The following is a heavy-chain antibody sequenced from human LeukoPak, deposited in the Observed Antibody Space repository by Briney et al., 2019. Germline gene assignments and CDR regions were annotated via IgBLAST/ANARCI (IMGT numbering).Heavy chain of an antibody. D-gene: IGHD3-22*01. CDR3: ARVEIYYDSSGYYPNWYFDL. J-gene: IGHJ2*01. Sequence: SETLSLTCAVSGGSISSSNWWSWVRQPPGKGLEWIGEIYHSGSTNYNPSLKSRVTISVDKSKNQFSLKLSSVTAADTAVYYCARVEIYYDSSGYYPNWYFDLWGRGTLVTVSS. CDR1: GGSISSSNW. V-gene: IGHV4-4*02. CDR2: IYHSGST.